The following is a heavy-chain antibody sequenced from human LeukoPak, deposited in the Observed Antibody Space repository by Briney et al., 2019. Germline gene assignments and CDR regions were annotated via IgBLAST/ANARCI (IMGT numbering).Heavy chain of an antibody. J-gene: IGHJ5*02. D-gene: IGHD3-10*01. V-gene: IGHV4-4*02. CDR2: IYHSGST. CDR1: GGSISSSNW. Sequence: PSETLPLTCAVSGGSISSSNWWSWVRQPPGKGLEWIGEIYHSGSTNYNPSLKSRVTMSVDTSRNQFSLRLSSVTAADTAVYFCAIMGTGSSWGQGALVTVSS. CDR3: AIMGTGSS.